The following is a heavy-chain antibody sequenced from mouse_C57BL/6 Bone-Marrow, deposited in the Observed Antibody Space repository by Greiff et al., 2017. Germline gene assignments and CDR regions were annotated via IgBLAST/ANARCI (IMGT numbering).Heavy chain of an antibody. D-gene: IGHD2-4*01. V-gene: IGHV1-20*01. J-gene: IGHJ2*01. CDR1: GYSFTGYF. CDR2: INPYNGDT. Sequence: EVQLQQSGPELVKPGDSVKISCKASGYSFTGYFMNWVMQSHGKSLEWIGRINPYNGDTFYNQKFKGKATLTVDKSSSTAHMELRSLTSEDSAVYDCALSTMITAYYFDYWGQGTTLTVSS. CDR3: ALSTMITAYYFDY.